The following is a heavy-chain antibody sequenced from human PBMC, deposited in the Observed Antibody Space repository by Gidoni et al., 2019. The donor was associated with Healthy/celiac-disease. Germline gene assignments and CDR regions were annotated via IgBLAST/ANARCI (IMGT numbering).Heavy chain of an antibody. CDR1: GFTFSSYA. J-gene: IGHJ4*02. CDR3: AKMYYSGYEPFDY. D-gene: IGHD5-12*01. Sequence: EVQLLESGGGLVQPGGSLRLSCAASGFTFSSYAMSLVRQAPGKGLEWVSAISGSGGSTYYADSVKGRFTISRDNSKNTLYLQMNSLRAEDTAVYYCAKMYYSGYEPFDYWGQGTLVTVSS. CDR2: ISGSGGST. V-gene: IGHV3-23*01.